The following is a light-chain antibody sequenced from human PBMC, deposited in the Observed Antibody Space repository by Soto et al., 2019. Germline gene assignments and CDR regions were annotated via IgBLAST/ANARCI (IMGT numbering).Light chain of an antibody. J-gene: IGLJ2*01. V-gene: IGLV2-14*01. CDR2: DVS. CDR3: SPYTSSSTFSDVV. CDR1: SSDVGGYNY. Sequence: QSALTQPASVSGSPGQSITISCTGTSSDVGGYNYVSWYQQHPGKAPKLMIYDVSNRPSGVSNRFSGSKSGNTASLTISWLKAEDEADYYCSPYTSSSTFSDVVFGGGTHLTVL.